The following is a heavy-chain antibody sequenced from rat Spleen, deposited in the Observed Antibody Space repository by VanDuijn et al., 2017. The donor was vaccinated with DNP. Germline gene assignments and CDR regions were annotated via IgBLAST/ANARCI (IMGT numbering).Heavy chain of an antibody. CDR1: GFTFSNYD. J-gene: IGHJ4*01. D-gene: IGHD4-1*01. CDR3: ARYDGYAMDA. Sequence: EVQLVESGGGLVQPGRSLKLSCAASGFTFSNYDMAWVRQAPTKGLEWVASISTSGGSTYYRDSVKGRFTVSRDNAKSTLYLQMDSLRSEDTATYYCARYDGYAMDAWGQGTSVTVSS. V-gene: IGHV5-25*01. CDR2: ISTSGGST.